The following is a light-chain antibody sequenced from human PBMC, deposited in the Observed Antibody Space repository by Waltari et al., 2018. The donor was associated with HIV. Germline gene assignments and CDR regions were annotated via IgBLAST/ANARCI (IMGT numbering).Light chain of an antibody. V-gene: IGKV1-39*01. CDR3: QQSYGTPLT. Sequence: DIQMTQSPASLSASVGDTVTITCRASESVSNNLNWYQQKPGKAPNLLIYAASSLQSGVPSKFSGSGSGTDFTLTISSLQPEDFVSYYCQQSYGTPLTFGPGTKVDIK. CDR1: ESVSNN. CDR2: AAS. J-gene: IGKJ3*01.